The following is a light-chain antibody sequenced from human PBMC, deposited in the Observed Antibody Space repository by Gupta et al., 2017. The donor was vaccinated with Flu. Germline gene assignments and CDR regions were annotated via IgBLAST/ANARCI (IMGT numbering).Light chain of an antibody. Sequence: QSVLTQPPSFSWAPGQSVSISCTGNTYHIGAVSDLHWYQLRPGTAPKLLIYGNKNRHSGVPERFSGSKSGASASMAITGLQAEDEADYYCQSEDSSRSDVVFGGGTKLTVL. CDR1: TYHIGAVSD. CDR2: GNK. CDR3: QSEDSSRSDVV. V-gene: IGLV1-40*01. J-gene: IGLJ2*01.